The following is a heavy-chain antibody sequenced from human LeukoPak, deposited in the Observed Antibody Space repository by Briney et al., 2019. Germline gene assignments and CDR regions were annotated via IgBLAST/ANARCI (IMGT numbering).Heavy chain of an antibody. CDR2: IDPNSGGT. V-gene: IGHV1-2*02. CDR3: ARIGISGSYWDFDQ. Sequence: GASVKVSCKASGYTFSAYYLHWVRQAPGQGLEWMGWIDPNSGGTKYAQNFQGRVAMTRDTSISTAYMELSSLGSADTAVYYCARIGISGSYWDFDQWGQGTLVTVSS. CDR1: GYTFSAYY. J-gene: IGHJ4*02. D-gene: IGHD1-26*01.